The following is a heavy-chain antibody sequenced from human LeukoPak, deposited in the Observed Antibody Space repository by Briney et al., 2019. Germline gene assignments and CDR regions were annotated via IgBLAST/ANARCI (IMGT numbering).Heavy chain of an antibody. D-gene: IGHD2-2*01. CDR2: ISYDGSNK. CDR3: ATYCSSTSCLDY. J-gene: IGHJ4*02. Sequence: GRSLRLSCAASGFTFSSYGMHWVRQAPGKGLEWEAVISYDGSNKYYADSVKGRFTISRDDSKNTLYLQMNSLRAEDTAVYYCATYCSSTSCLDYWGQGTLVTVSS. CDR1: GFTFSSYG. V-gene: IGHV3-30*03.